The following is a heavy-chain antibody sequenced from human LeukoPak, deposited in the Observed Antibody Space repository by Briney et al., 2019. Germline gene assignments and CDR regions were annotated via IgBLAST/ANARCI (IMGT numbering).Heavy chain of an antibody. J-gene: IGHJ5*02. CDR3: ARDRRAEDTPYNWFDP. Sequence: PGGSLRLSCAASGFTLSTYYMSWVRQAPGKGLGWVANIKQDGTGESYVDSVKGRFTISRDNTKNSLYLQMNSLKVEDTAVYYCARDRRAEDTPYNWFDPWGQGTLVTVSS. D-gene: IGHD6-25*01. CDR1: GFTLSTYY. V-gene: IGHV3-7*01. CDR2: IKQDGTGE.